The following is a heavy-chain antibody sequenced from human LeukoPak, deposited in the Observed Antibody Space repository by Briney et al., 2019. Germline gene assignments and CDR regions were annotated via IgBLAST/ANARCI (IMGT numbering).Heavy chain of an antibody. J-gene: IGHJ3*02. CDR3: SRGDVLGYCSSTSCPHDAFDI. CDR1: GFSFSSYG. CDR2: IRYDGSNK. V-gene: IGHV3-30*02. D-gene: IGHD2-2*01. Sequence: PGGSLRLSCAASGFSFSSYGMHWVRQAPGKGLEWVAVIRYDGSNKYYADSVKGRFTISRDNSKNTLYLQMNSLRAEDTAVYYSSRGDVLGYCSSTSCPHDAFDIWGQGTMVTVSS.